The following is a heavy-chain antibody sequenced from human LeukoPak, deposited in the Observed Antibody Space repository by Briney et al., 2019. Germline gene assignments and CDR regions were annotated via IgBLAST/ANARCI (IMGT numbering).Heavy chain of an antibody. V-gene: IGHV4-34*01. CDR1: GGSFSGYY. Sequence: SETLSLTCAVYGGSFSGYYWSWIRQPPGKGLEWIGEINHSGSTNYNPSLKSRVTISVDTPKNQFSLKLSSVTAADTAVYYCWGYCSSTSCYTDYYYGMDVWGQGTTVTVSS. J-gene: IGHJ6*02. CDR3: WGYCSSTSCYTDYYYGMDV. CDR2: INHSGST. D-gene: IGHD2-2*02.